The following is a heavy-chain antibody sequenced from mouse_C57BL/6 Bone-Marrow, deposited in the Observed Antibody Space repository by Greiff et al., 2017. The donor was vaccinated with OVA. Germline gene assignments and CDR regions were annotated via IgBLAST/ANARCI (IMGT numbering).Heavy chain of an antibody. Sequence: EVNVVESGGDLVKPGGSLKLSCAASGFTFSSYGMSWVRQTPDKRLEWVATISSGGSYTYYPDSVKGRFTISRDNAKNTLYLQMSSLKSEDTAMYDCARQTAQATFAYWGQGTLVTVSA. CDR1: GFTFSSYG. V-gene: IGHV5-6*01. J-gene: IGHJ3*01. D-gene: IGHD3-2*02. CDR2: ISSGGSYT. CDR3: ARQTAQATFAY.